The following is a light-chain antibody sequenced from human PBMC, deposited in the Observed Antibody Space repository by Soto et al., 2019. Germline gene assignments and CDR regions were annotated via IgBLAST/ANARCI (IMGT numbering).Light chain of an antibody. CDR3: SSYTSSSTLE. Sequence: QAASVSGSPGQSITISCTGTSSDVGGYNYVSWYQQHPGKAPKLMIYEVSNRPSGVSNRFSGSKSGNTASLTISGLQAEDEADYYCSSYTSSSTLEFGGGTKVTVL. J-gene: IGLJ2*01. CDR1: SSDVGGYNY. V-gene: IGLV2-14*01. CDR2: EVS.